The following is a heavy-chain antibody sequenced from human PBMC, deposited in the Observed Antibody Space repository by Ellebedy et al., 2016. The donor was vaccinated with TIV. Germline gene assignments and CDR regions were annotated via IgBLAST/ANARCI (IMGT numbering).Heavy chain of an antibody. D-gene: IGHD7-27*01. J-gene: IGHJ4*02. CDR3: ARDTVTANWGPLFDY. CDR2: IFTTGST. V-gene: IGHV4-4*07. Sequence: MPSETLSLTCTVSGGSISSYSWSWIRQPAREGLEWIGRIFTTGSTNFNPSLKSRVTMSVDTSKNQFSLKLSPVTAADTAVYYCARDTVTANWGPLFDYWGQGTLVTVSS. CDR1: GGSISSYS.